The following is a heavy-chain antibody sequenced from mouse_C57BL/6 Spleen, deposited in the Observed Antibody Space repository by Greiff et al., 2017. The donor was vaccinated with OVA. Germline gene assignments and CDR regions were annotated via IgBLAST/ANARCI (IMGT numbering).Heavy chain of an antibody. CDR2: IDPSDSYT. CDR1: GYTFTSYW. V-gene: IGHV1-50*01. D-gene: IGHD1-1*01. Sequence: QVQLQQPGAELVKPGASVKLSCKASGYTFTSYWMQWVKQRPGQGLEWIGEIDPSDSYTNYNQKFKGKATLTVDTSSSTAYMQLSNLTSEDSAVYYCARMNYGSSPYYFDYWGQGTTLTVSS. J-gene: IGHJ2*01. CDR3: ARMNYGSSPYYFDY.